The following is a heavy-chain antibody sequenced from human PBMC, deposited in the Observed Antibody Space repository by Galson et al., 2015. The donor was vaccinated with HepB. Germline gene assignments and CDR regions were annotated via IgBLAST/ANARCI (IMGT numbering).Heavy chain of an antibody. D-gene: IGHD7-27*01. CDR1: GFTFSSYS. CDR2: ISSSSSYI. J-gene: IGHJ4*02. CDR3: ASTGPLLGMKRRGDY. V-gene: IGHV3-21*01. Sequence: SLRLSCAASGFTFSSYSMNWVRQAPGKGLEWVSSISSSSSYIYYADSVKGRFTISRDNAKNSLYLQMNSLRAEDTAVYYCASTGPLLGMKRRGDYWGQGTLVTVSS.